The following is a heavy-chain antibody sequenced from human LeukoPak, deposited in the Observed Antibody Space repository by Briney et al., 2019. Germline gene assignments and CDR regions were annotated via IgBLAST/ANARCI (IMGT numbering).Heavy chain of an antibody. V-gene: IGHV4-34*01. J-gene: IGHJ4*02. D-gene: IGHD3-16*01. CDR2: INHSGST. CDR3: ARGKDDYVWGSHPRDFDY. Sequence: SETLSLTCAVYGGSFSGYYWSWIRQPPGKGLEWIGEINHSGSTNYNPSLKSRVTISVDTSKNQSSLKLSSVTAADTAVYYCARGKDDYVWGSHPRDFDYWGQGTLVTVSS. CDR1: GGSFSGYY.